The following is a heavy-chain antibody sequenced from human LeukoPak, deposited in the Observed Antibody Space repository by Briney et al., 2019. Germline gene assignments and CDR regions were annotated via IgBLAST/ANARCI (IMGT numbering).Heavy chain of an antibody. D-gene: IGHD4-17*01. CDR1: GFIVSSNY. V-gene: IGHV3-15*01. CDR3: AAQGGSGDLRY. Sequence: GGSLRLSCAVSGFIVSSNYMTWVRQAPGKGLEWVGRIKRIIDGGTTDYAAPVKGRFTVSRDDSINTLYLQMSSLKTEDTAVYYCAAQGGSGDLRYWGQGTLVTVSS. CDR2: IKRIIDGGTT. J-gene: IGHJ4*02.